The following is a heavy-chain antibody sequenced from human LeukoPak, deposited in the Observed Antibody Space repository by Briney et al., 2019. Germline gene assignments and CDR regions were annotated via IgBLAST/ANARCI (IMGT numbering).Heavy chain of an antibody. J-gene: IGHJ4*02. CDR1: GGSISSSSYY. V-gene: IGHV4-39*01. CDR2: IYYSGST. Sequence: SETLSLTCTVSGGSISSSSYYWGWIRQPPGKGLEWIGSIYYSGSTYYNPSLKSRVTISVDTSKNQFSLKLSSVTAADTAVYYCARQGGYSYDSSGYRPYYFDYWGQGTLVTVSS. D-gene: IGHD3-22*01. CDR3: ARQGGYSYDSSGYRPYYFDY.